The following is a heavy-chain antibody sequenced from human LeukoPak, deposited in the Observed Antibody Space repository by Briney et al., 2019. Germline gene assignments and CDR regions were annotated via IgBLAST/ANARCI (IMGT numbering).Heavy chain of an antibody. CDR3: ARHSGGTDYVNLDP. J-gene: IGHJ5*02. D-gene: IGHD3-10*02. CDR2: INHSGST. CDR1: GGSFSGYY. Sequence: SETLSLTSAVYGGSFSGYYWSWIPQPPGKGLEWMGEINHSGSTNYNTSLKRRATISVDTSKNKFSLKLSSVTAADMAVYYCARHSGGTDYVNLDPWGQGTLVTVSS. V-gene: IGHV4-34*01.